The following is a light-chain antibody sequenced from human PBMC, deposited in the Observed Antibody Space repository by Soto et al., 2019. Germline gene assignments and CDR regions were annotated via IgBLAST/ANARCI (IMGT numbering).Light chain of an antibody. CDR2: GAS. V-gene: IGKV3-20*01. Sequence: EIVLTQSPGTLSLAPGERATLSCRASQSVNSNYFTWYQQKPGQAPRLLIYGASSRATGIPDRFSGSGSGTDFTLTISSLQPEDFATNGVNRLTVPLLGQGTRLEIK. J-gene: IGKJ5*01. CDR3: NRLTVPL. CDR1: QSVNSNY.